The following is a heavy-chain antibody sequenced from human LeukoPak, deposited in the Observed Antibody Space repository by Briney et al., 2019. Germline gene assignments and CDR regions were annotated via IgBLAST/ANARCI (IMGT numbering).Heavy chain of an antibody. V-gene: IGHV3-23*01. CDR1: GFSFSTYA. Sequence: GGSLTLSCAASGFSFSTYAMSWVRETPARGLEWVSSLRGNGDTFYADSVKGRFTVSRDDSRNTVYLQLNNLRVEDTAIYYCAKANWTGADAVFWGQGTVVTVSS. CDR2: LRGNGDT. J-gene: IGHJ4*02. D-gene: IGHD3/OR15-3a*01. CDR3: AKANWTGADAVF.